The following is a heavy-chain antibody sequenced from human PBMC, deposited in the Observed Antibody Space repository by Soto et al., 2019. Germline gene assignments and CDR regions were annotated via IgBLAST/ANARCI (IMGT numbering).Heavy chain of an antibody. CDR2: IYPGDSDT. Sequence: PGESLKISCKGSGYSFTSYWIGWVRQMPGKGLEWMGIIYPGDSDTRYSPSFQGQVAISADKSISTAYLQWSSLKASDTAMYYCARHRSALSSSWYVAFDNWGQGTMVTVSS. CDR3: ARHRSALSSSWYVAFDN. CDR1: GYSFTSYW. V-gene: IGHV5-51*01. D-gene: IGHD6-13*01. J-gene: IGHJ3*02.